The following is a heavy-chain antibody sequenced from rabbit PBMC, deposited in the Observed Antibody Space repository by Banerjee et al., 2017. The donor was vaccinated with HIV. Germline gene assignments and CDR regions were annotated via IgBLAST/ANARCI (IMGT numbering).Heavy chain of an antibody. J-gene: IGHJ4*01. V-gene: IGHV1S45*01. CDR1: GFDFSGYYM. D-gene: IGHD4-2*01. CDR2: IYAGSGST. Sequence: QEQLVESGGGLVQPGGSLKLSCKASGFDFSGYYMSWVRQAPGKGLEWIGCIYAGSGSTYYASWAKGRFTISKTSSTTVTLQMTSLTAADTATYFCARNYAGYAGAGYAMWANLWGPGTLV. CDR3: ARNYAGYAGAGYAMWANL.